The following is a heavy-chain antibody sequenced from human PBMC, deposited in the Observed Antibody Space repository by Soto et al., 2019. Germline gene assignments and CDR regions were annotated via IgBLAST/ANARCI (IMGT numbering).Heavy chain of an antibody. V-gene: IGHV4-4*02. CDR2: IHHSGAT. J-gene: IGHJ6*02. CDR1: GDSISGDDW. Sequence: QGQLQESGPGLVQPSGTLSLTCTVSGDSISGDDWWSWVRQPPGKGLEWIGEIHHSGATNYNPSLKSRGTISVDKSKNQFSLKLNSVTAADTAMFYCETQGFYRMGVWGRGTTVTVS. CDR3: ETQGFYRMGV.